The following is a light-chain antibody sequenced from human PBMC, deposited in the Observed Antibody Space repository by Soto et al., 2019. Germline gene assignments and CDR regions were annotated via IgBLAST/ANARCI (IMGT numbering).Light chain of an antibody. V-gene: IGLV2-23*01. CDR3: CSYAGSSTDV. J-gene: IGLJ1*01. CDR2: EDN. Sequence: QSALTQPASVSGSPGQSITISCTGTSSDVGAYKLVSWYQQHPGKAPKVMIYEDNKRPSGVSNRFSGSNSGNTASLTISGLQAEDEADYYCCSYAGSSTDVFGTGTKVTVL. CDR1: SSDVGAYKL.